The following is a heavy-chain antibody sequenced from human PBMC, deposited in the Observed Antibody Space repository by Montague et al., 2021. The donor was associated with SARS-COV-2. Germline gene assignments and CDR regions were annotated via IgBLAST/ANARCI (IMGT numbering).Heavy chain of an antibody. CDR1: GDSVSMNGAG. Sequence: CAISGDSVSMNGAGRNWDKHSPSLGLGRQGRTYYRFKWYNDYAVSVKSRITINPDTSKNQISLQLNSVTPEDTAVYYCARTSASSDYWGQGTLVTVSS. CDR3: ARTSASSDY. J-gene: IGHJ4*02. D-gene: IGHD1-26*01. CDR2: TYYRFKWYN. V-gene: IGHV6-1*01.